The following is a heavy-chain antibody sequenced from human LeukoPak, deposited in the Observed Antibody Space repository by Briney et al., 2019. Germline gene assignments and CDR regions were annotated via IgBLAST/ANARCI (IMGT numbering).Heavy chain of an antibody. CDR2: IKSNIDGGTT. Sequence: GGSLRLSCAASGFTFTNAWMVWVRQAPGKGREGVGRIKSNIDGGTTDLAAPVKGRFTLSRHELTSTLYLQMNSLKTEDTAVYYCTTDFSHFDFSSGYYSYWGRGTLVTVSS. CDR3: TTDFSHFDFSSGYYSY. V-gene: IGHV3-15*01. D-gene: IGHD3-3*01. CDR1: GFTFTNAW. J-gene: IGHJ4*02.